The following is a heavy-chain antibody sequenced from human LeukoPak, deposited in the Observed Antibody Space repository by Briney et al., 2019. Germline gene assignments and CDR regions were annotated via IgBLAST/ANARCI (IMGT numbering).Heavy chain of an antibody. V-gene: IGHV5-51*01. CDR2: LYPRDSDT. Sequence: GESLKISCQASGYNFTRYWIGWVRQMPGKGLEWMGLLYPRDSDTRYSPSFQGQVTFSADNSINTAYLQWSSLRASDTAIYYCARQMGVASRKNYFDSWGQGTLVTVSA. J-gene: IGHJ4*02. CDR1: GYNFTRYW. CDR3: ARQMGVASRKNYFDS. D-gene: IGHD5-12*01.